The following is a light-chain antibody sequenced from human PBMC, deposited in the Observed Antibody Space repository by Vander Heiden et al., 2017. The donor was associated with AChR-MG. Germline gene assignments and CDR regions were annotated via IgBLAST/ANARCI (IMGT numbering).Light chain of an antibody. J-gene: IGLJ2*01. CDR2: RND. Sequence: QSVLAQPPSASGTPGQRVTISCSGSSSNIGSDFVYWYQQLPGTAPKLLIYRNDQRPSGVPDRFSGSKSGTSASLAISGLRSEDEGYYYCATWDEHAVFGGGTKLTVL. V-gene: IGLV1-47*01. CDR1: SSNIGSDF. CDR3: ATWDEHAV.